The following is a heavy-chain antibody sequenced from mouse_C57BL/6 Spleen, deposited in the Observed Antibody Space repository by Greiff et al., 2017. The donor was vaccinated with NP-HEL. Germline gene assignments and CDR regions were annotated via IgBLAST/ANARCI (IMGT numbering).Heavy chain of an antibody. CDR1: GYSFTGYF. CDR2: INPYNGDT. CDR3: ARSGSNFYYYAMDY. Sequence: EVQLQQSGPELVKPGDSVKISCKASGYSFTGYFMNWVMQSHGKSLEWIGRINPYNGDTFYNQKFKGKATLTVDKSSSTAHMELRSLTSEDSAVYYCARSGSNFYYYAMDYWGQGTSVTVSS. D-gene: IGHD2-5*01. J-gene: IGHJ4*01. V-gene: IGHV1-20*01.